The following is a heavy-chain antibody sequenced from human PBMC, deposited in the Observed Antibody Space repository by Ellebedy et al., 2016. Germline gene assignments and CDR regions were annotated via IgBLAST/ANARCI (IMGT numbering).Heavy chain of an antibody. CDR2: IKQDGSQN. CDR1: GLTFSSYI. CDR3: ARGAGSGAWLIDY. D-gene: IGHD1-26*01. V-gene: IGHV3-7*01. J-gene: IGHJ4*02. Sequence: GESLKISXAASGLTFSSYIMHWVRQAPGRGLEWVANIKQDGSQNYYVDSAKGRFTISRDNAKNSLYLQMNSLRAEDTAVYYCARGAGSGAWLIDYWGQGTLVTVSS.